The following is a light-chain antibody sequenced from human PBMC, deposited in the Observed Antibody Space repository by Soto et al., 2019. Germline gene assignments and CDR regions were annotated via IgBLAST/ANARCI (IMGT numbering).Light chain of an antibody. V-gene: IGLV1-40*01. J-gene: IGLJ2*01. Sequence: QPVLTQPPSVSGAPGQRVTISCTGSSSNIGAGYVVHWYQQLPGTAPKLLIYDNNSRPSGVPDRFSGSKSGTSVSLAITGLQAEDEADYYCQSYDSGLSAVVFGGGTQLTVL. CDR3: QSYDSGLSAVV. CDR1: SSNIGAGYV. CDR2: DNN.